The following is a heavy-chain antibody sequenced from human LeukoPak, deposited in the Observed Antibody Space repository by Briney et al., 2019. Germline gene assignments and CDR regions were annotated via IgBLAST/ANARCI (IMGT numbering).Heavy chain of an antibody. CDR2: INAGNGNT. CDR1: GYTFTSYG. CDR3: ARGRWTAHTVGYYFDS. J-gene: IGHJ4*02. D-gene: IGHD2-21*02. Sequence: ASVKVSCKASGYTFTSYGISWVRQAPGQGLEWMGWINAGNGNTKYSQEFQGRITITRDTSASTAYLELSSLRSEDMAVYYCARGRWTAHTVGYYFDSWGQGTLVTVSS. V-gene: IGHV1-3*03.